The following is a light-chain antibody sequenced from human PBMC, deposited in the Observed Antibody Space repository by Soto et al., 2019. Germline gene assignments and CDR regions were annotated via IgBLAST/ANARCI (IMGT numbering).Light chain of an antibody. V-gene: IGKV3-11*01. CDR2: DAS. Sequence: EIVLTQSPATLSLSPGERATLSCRASQSVSSYLAWYQQKPGQAPRLLIYDASNRATGIPARFSGSGSGTHFTLIISSLEPEDFAVYYCQQRSNWPPVTSGGGTKVEIK. CDR3: QQRSNWPPVT. CDR1: QSVSSY. J-gene: IGKJ4*01.